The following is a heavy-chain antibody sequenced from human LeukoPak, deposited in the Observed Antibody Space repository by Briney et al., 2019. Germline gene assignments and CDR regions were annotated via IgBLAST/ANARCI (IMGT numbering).Heavy chain of an antibody. CDR2: INHSGST. Sequence: PSETLSLTRAVYGGSFSGYYWSWIRQPPGKGLEWIGEINHSGSTNYNPSLKSRVTISVDTSKNQFSLKLSSVTAADTAVYYCARSGDYANYWGQGTLVTVSS. CDR1: GGSFSGYY. J-gene: IGHJ4*02. CDR3: ARSGDYANY. D-gene: IGHD2-21*02. V-gene: IGHV4-34*01.